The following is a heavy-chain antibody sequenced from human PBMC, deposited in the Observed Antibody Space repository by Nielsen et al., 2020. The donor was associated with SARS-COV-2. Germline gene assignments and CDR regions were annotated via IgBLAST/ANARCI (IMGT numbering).Heavy chain of an antibody. CDR1: GGSISSYY. J-gene: IGHJ4*02. V-gene: IGHV4-59*01. CDR2: IYYSGST. D-gene: IGHD6-19*01. Sequence: SETLSLTSTVSGGSISSYYWSWIRQPPGKGLEWIGYIYYSGSTNYNPSLKSRVTISVDTSKNQFSLKLSSVTAADTAVYYCARELAVAGIDYFDYWGQGTLVTVSS. CDR3: ARELAVAGIDYFDY.